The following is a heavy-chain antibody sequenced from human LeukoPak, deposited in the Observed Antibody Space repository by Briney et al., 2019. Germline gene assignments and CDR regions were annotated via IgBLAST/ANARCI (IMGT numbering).Heavy chain of an antibody. Sequence: GGSLRLSCAASGFTFSNYVMHWVRQAPGKGLEWVALISYDGSDKYYADSVKGRFTISRDNAKNSLYLQMNSLRAEDTAVYYCARETVTTYPTYYYYMDVWGKGTTVTVSS. D-gene: IGHD4-17*01. CDR2: ISYDGSDK. J-gene: IGHJ6*03. V-gene: IGHV3-30*03. CDR1: GFTFSNYV. CDR3: ARETVTTYPTYYYYMDV.